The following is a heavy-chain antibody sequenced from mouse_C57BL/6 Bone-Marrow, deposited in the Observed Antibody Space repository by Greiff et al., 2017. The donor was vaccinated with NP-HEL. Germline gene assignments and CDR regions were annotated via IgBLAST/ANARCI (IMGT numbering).Heavy chain of an antibody. CDR3: ANKHYGYGEIFDD. D-gene: IGHD2-2*01. V-gene: IGHV1-54*01. Sequence: QVQLQQSGAELVRPGTSVKVSCKASGYAFTNYLIEWVKQRPGQGLEWIGVINPGSGGTNYNEKFKGKATLTADTSSSTAYMQLSSLTSEDSAVYCCANKHYGYGEIFDDWGQGTTRTVSS. J-gene: IGHJ2*01. CDR2: INPGSGGT. CDR1: GYAFTNYL.